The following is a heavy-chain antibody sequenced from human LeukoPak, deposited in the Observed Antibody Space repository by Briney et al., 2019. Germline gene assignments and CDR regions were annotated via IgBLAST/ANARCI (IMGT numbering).Heavy chain of an antibody. CDR2: IGFGDDSA. CDR3: AKDPTSVGGRHDWLLDS. Sequence: GGSLRLSCAASGFTFITCAMHWVRQAPGKGLEWVSTIGFGDDSAYYADSVKGRFTISRDNSKNTLYLQMNYLRAEDTAVYYCAKDPTSVGGRHDWLLDSWGQGTLVTVSS. CDR1: GFTFITCA. V-gene: IGHV3-23*01. D-gene: IGHD3-9*01. J-gene: IGHJ5*02.